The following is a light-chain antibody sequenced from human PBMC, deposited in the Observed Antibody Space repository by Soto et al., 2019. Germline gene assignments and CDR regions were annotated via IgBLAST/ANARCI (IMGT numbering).Light chain of an antibody. Sequence: ETVLTQSPATLSLSPGEIDTLSCRASQSVSSYLAWYQQKPGQAPRLLIYDASNRATGIPARFSGSGSGTDFTLTISSLEPADFAVYYCQQRSNWPLTFGGGTKVDIK. CDR3: QQRSNWPLT. CDR1: QSVSSY. V-gene: IGKV3-11*01. CDR2: DAS. J-gene: IGKJ4*01.